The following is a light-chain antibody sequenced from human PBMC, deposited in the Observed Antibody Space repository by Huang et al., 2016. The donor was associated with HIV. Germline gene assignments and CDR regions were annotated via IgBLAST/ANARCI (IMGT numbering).Light chain of an antibody. J-gene: IGKJ2*01. V-gene: IGKV4-1*01. CDR2: WAS. Sequence: DIVMTQSPNSLAVSRGDRTNIKCKSRQSVLNNYKSKNYLAGYQQKAGQPPKLLIYWASTRESGVPDRFSGSCSGTDFTLTISRLQAEDVAVYYCQQYHSLPYTFGQGTTLEVK. CDR1: QSVLNNYKSKNY. CDR3: QQYHSLPYT.